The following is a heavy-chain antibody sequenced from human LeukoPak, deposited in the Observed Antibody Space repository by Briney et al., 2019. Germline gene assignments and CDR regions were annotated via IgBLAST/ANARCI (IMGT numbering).Heavy chain of an antibody. J-gene: IGHJ4*02. CDR1: GGSISSSDYY. Sequence: SDTLSLICTVSGGSISSSDYYWGWIRQPPGKGLEWIEAISSSGSPYYNPSLKSRVTISVDSSKNQSSLKLSSVTAADTAVYYCARRTANPVGAIDYWGQGALVTVSS. V-gene: IGHV4-39*01. CDR3: ARRTANPVGAIDY. D-gene: IGHD1-26*01. CDR2: ISSSGSP.